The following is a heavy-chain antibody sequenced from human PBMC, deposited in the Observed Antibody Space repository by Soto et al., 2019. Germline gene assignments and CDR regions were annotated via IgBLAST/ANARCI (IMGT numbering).Heavy chain of an antibody. CDR3: ARGLHATYYYDSSGYETDAFDI. CDR1: GGTFGSNA. Sequence: RASVKVSCKASGGTFGSNAISWVRQAPGQGLEWMGGIIPIFGTANYAQKFQGRVTITADKSTSTAYMELSSLRSEDTAVYYCARGLHATYYYDSSGYETDAFDIWGQGTMVTVS. CDR2: IIPIFGTA. V-gene: IGHV1-69*06. J-gene: IGHJ3*02. D-gene: IGHD3-22*01.